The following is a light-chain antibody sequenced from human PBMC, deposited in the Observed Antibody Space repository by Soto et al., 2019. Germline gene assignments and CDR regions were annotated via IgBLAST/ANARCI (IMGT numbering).Light chain of an antibody. Sequence: DIQMTQSPSAMSASVGDRVTITCRASQGIENNLVWFQQKPGKVPKRLIYGTSSLQSGVPSRFSGSGSGTDFTLTISSLQPEDFATYYCQQLNSYPLTFGGGTKVDI. CDR1: QGIENN. J-gene: IGKJ4*01. V-gene: IGKV1-17*03. CDR3: QQLNSYPLT. CDR2: GTS.